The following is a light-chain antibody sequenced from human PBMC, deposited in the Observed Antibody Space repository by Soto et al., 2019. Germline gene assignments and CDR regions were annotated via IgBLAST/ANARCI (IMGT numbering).Light chain of an antibody. CDR2: WAS. CDR1: QSVLYSSNNENY. Sequence: IVRTQSPDSLAVSLGERATINCKSSQSVLYSSNNENYLAWYQQKPGQPPKLLIYWASTRESGVPDRFSGSGSGSDFTLTISRLQPSDVAVYYCQQYYSTPRTFGQGTRLEIK. J-gene: IGKJ5*01. V-gene: IGKV4-1*01. CDR3: QQYYSTPRT.